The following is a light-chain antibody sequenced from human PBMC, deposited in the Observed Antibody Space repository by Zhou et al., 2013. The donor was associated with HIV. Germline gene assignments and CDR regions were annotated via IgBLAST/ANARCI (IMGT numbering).Light chain of an antibody. CDR3: QQYDNLPYS. V-gene: IGKV1-39*01. Sequence: DIQMTQSPSSLSASVGDRVTITCRTSQSVSTFLNWYQQKPGKAPKLLIFGASTLQSGVPSRFSGSGSGTDFTLTISSLQPEDFATYYCQQYDNLPYSFGQGTKLEIK. CDR1: QSVSTF. J-gene: IGKJ2*03. CDR2: GAS.